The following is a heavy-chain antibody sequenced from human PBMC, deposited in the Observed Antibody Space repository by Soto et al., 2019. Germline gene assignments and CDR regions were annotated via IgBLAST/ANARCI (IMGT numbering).Heavy chain of an antibody. CDR2: ISGSGGST. D-gene: IGHD3-22*01. Sequence: GGCLRVSCPASAFTFSSYAMICCRQPPWKGLEWVSAISGSGGSTYYADSVKGRFTISRDNSKNTLYLQMNSLRAVDTAVYYCAKDLGYYDSSGYYDYWGQGTLVTVSS. CDR3: AKDLGYYDSSGYYDY. J-gene: IGHJ4*02. CDR1: AFTFSSYA. V-gene: IGHV3-23*01.